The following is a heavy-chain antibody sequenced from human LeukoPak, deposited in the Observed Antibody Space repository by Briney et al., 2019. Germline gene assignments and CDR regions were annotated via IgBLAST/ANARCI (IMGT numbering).Heavy chain of an antibody. V-gene: IGHV3-23*01. J-gene: IGHJ5*02. Sequence: GGSLRLSCAASGFIFSSSAMSWVRQAPGKGLEWVSGIIGSGGSTYYADSVKGRFTISRDNSKNTLYLQMNSLRAEDTAVYYCARDYYDRNWFDPWGQGTLVTVSS. CDR1: GFIFSSSA. CDR3: ARDYYDRNWFDP. D-gene: IGHD3-3*01. CDR2: IIGSGGST.